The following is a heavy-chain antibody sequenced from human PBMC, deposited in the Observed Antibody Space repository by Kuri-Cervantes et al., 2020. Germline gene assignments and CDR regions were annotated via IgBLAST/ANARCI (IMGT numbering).Heavy chain of an antibody. D-gene: IGHD5-18*01. CDR3: AIPRGYSHGYGGFAD. CDR2: IRNKAKSYTT. J-gene: IGHJ4*02. Sequence: GESLKISCAASGFTFSDHYMDWVRQAPGKGLEWVGRIRNKAKSYTTEYAASVKGRFTISRDDSRDSLYLQMNSLKIEDTGVYYCAIPRGYSHGYGGFADWGQGTRVTVSS. CDR1: GFTFSDHY. V-gene: IGHV3-72*01.